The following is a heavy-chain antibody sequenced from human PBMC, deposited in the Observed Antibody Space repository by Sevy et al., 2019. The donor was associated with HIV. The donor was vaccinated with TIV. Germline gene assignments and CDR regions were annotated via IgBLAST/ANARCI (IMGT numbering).Heavy chain of an antibody. CDR2: ISGSGGST. Sequence: GGSLRLSCAASGFTFNTYAMRWVRQAPGKGLEWVSAISGSGGSTYYADSVKGRFTISRDNSKNTLCLQMNGLRADDSAVLYFSKDVFCSSTSYSYSSGAFDIWGQGTMVTVSS. V-gene: IGHV3-23*01. CDR1: GFTFNTYA. J-gene: IGHJ3*02. D-gene: IGHD2-2*01. CDR3: SKDVFCSSTSYSYSSGAFDI.